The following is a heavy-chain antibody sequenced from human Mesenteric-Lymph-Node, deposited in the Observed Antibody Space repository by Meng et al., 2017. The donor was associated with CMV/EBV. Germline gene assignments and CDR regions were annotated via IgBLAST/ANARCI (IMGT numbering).Heavy chain of an antibody. CDR1: GGSISSSSYY. J-gene: IGHJ6*02. CDR3: ARGSHSGSYYFYGMDV. Sequence: SETLSLTCTVSGGSISSSSYYWGWIRQPPGKGLEWIGSIYYSGSTYYNPSLKSRVTISVDTSKNQFSLKLSSVTAADTAVYYCARGSHSGSYYFYGMDVWGQGTTVTVSS. CDR2: IYYSGST. D-gene: IGHD1-26*01. V-gene: IGHV4-39*07.